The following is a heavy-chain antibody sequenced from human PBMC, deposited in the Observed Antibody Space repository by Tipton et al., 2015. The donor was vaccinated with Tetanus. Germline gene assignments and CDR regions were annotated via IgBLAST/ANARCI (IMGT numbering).Heavy chain of an antibody. J-gene: IGHJ5*02. V-gene: IGHV4-59*01. CDR2: VYSSGST. CDR3: ARGYCYSTSCYRDWFDP. CDR1: GGSISNYY. Sequence: GLVKPSETLSLTCAVSGGSISNYYWTWIRQPPGKGLEWIRYVYSSGSTNYSPSLKSRVTISLDTSKNQVSLKLTSVTAADTAVYYCARGYCYSTSCYRDWFDPWGQGTLVSVSS. D-gene: IGHD2-2*01.